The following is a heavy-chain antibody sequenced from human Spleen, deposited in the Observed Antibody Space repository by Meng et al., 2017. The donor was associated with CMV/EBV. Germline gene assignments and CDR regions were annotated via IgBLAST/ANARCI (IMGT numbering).Heavy chain of an antibody. V-gene: IGHV3-48*03. CDR3: VRDKSSDY. CDR1: GFTFSSYE. J-gene: IGHJ4*02. Sequence: GESLKISCAASGFTFSSYEMNWVRQAPGKGLEWISYIGSSGDPIYYADSVKGRFTISRDNDKNSLYLQMNSLRAEDTAVYYCVRDKSSDYWGQGTLVTVSS. CDR2: IGSSGDPI.